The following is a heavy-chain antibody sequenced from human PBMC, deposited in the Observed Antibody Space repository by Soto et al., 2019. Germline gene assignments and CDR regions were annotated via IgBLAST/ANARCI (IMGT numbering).Heavy chain of an antibody. D-gene: IGHD1-20*01. Sequence: QVQLQESGPGLVKPSETLSLTCTVSGVSITSYYWSWIRQPAGKGLEWIGRIYSSGSTNYNPSLKSRVTMSIDTSKNQFSLTVSSVTAADTAVYYCACLYNWNGWSDYWGQGTLVTVSS. CDR2: IYSSGST. CDR3: ACLYNWNGWSDY. J-gene: IGHJ4*02. V-gene: IGHV4-4*07. CDR1: GVSITSYY.